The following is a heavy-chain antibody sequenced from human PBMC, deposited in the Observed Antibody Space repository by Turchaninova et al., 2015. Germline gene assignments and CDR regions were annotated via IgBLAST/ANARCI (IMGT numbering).Heavy chain of an antibody. D-gene: IGHD1-26*01. CDR1: GYSNSSGYY. Sequence: QVQLQESGPGLVMPSETLSPTCAVSGYSNSSGYYWGWVRQPPWKGLEWIGSIYHSGSTYYNPSLKSRITISVDTSKNQFSLKLSSVTAADTAVYYCARHSGATYAFDIWGQGTMVTVSS. J-gene: IGHJ3*02. CDR3: ARHSGATYAFDI. V-gene: IGHV4-38-2*01. CDR2: IYHSGST.